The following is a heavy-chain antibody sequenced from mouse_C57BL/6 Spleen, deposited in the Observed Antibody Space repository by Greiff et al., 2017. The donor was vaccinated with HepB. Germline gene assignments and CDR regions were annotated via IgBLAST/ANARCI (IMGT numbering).Heavy chain of an antibody. D-gene: IGHD2-5*01. J-gene: IGHJ3*01. V-gene: IGHV1-15*01. CDR1: GYTFTDYE. CDR2: IDPETGGT. Sequence: ESGAELVRPGASVTLSCKASGYTFTDYEMHWVKQTPVHGLEWIGAIDPETGGTAYNQKFKGKAILTADKSSSTAYMELRSLTSEDSAVYYCTRWGAYYSNFAYWGQGTLVTVSA. CDR3: TRWGAYYSNFAY.